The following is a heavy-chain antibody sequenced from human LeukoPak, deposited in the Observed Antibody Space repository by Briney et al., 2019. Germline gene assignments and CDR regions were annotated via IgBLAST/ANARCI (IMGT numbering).Heavy chain of an antibody. CDR3: ARGGPTTYYYDSSGPNDY. Sequence: ASVKVSCKASGYTFTSYDINWVRQATGQGLECMGWMNPNSGNTGYAQKFQGRVTMTRNTSISTAYMELSSLRSEDTAVYYCARGGPTTYYYDSSGPNDYWGQGTLVTVSS. V-gene: IGHV1-8*01. D-gene: IGHD3-22*01. CDR2: MNPNSGNT. J-gene: IGHJ4*02. CDR1: GYTFTSYD.